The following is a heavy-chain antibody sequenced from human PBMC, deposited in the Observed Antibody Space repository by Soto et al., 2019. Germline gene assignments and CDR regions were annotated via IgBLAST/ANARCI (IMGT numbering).Heavy chain of an antibody. CDR3: ARSRVRSSSWDPNWFDP. V-gene: IGHV4-59*01. D-gene: IGHD6-13*01. Sequence: PSETLSLTCTVSGCSISSYYWGWIRQPPGKGLEWIGYIYYSGSTNYNPSLKSRVTISVDTSKNQFSLKLSSVTAADTAVYYCARSRVRSSSWDPNWFDPWGQGTLVTVSS. J-gene: IGHJ5*02. CDR2: IYYSGST. CDR1: GCSISSYY.